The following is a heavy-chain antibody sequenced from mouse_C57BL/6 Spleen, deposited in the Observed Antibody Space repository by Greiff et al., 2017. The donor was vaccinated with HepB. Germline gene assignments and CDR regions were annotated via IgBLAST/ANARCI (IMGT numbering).Heavy chain of an antibody. Sequence: VQLQQSGAELVRPGASVKLSCKASGYTFTDYYINWVKQRPGQGLEWIARIYPGSGNTYYNEKFKGKATLTAEKSSSTAYMQLSSLTSEDSAVYVCARRGELGREGDYWGQGTTLTVSS. V-gene: IGHV1-76*01. D-gene: IGHD4-1*01. CDR1: GYTFTDYY. J-gene: IGHJ2*01. CDR3: ARRGELGREGDY. CDR2: IYPGSGNT.